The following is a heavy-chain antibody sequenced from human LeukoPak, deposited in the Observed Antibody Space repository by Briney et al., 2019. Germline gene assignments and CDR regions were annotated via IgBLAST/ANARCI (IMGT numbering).Heavy chain of an antibody. D-gene: IGHD5-24*01. V-gene: IGHV3-9*01. J-gene: IGHJ4*02. CDR2: ISWNSGSI. CDR3: AKGIEMANLYFDY. CDR1: GFTFDDYA. Sequence: GGSLRLSCAASGFTFDDYAMHWVRQAPGKGLEWVSGISWNSGSIGYADSVKGRFTISRDNAKNSLYLQMNSLSAEDTALYYCAKGIEMANLYFDYWGQGTLVTVSS.